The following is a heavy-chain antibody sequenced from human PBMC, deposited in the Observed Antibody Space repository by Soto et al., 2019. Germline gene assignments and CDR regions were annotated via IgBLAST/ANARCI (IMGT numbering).Heavy chain of an antibody. J-gene: IGHJ5*02. V-gene: IGHV4-30-2*05. CDR1: GGSISSGGYS. CDR3: ARERPDGARLDP. D-gene: IGHD6-6*01. Sequence: SETLSLTCAVSGGSISSGGYSWSWIRQPPGKGLEWIGYIYYSGSTYYNPSLKSRVTISVDTSKNQFSLKLSSVTAADTAVYYCARERPDGARLDPWGQGTLVTVSS. CDR2: IYYSGST.